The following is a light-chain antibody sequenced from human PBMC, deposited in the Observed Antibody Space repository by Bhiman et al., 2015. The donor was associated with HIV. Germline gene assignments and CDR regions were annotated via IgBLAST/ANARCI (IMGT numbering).Light chain of an antibody. CDR2: QDT. Sequence: SYELTQPPSVSVSPGQTASITCSGDKLGDKYASWYQQKPGQSPVLVIYQDTKRPSGIPERFSGSSSGNTATLTISGTQAMDEADYYCQAWDTTTHYVFGTGTKVTVL. J-gene: IGLJ1*01. CDR1: KLGDKY. CDR3: QAWDTTTHYV. V-gene: IGLV3-1*01.